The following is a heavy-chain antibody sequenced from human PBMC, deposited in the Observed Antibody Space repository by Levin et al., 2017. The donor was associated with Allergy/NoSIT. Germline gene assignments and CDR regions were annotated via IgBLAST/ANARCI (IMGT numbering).Heavy chain of an antibody. CDR2: IYYSGST. D-gene: IGHD1-26*01. J-gene: IGHJ5*02. CDR3: ARDKAGSYTRYNWFDP. V-gene: IGHV4-30-4*01. Sequence: SETLSLTCTVSGGSISSGDYYWSWIRQPPGKGLEWIGYIYYSGSTYYNPSLKSRVTISVDTSKNQFSLKLSSVTAADTAVYYCARDKAGSYTRYNWFDPWGQGTLVTVSS. CDR1: GGSISSGDYY.